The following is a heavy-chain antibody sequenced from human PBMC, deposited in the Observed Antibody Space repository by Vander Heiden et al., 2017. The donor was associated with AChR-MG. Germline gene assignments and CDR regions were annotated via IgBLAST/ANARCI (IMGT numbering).Heavy chain of an antibody. V-gene: IGHV6-1*01. J-gene: IGHJ6*02. CDR3: ARSFSESRPVRGDTYYYYGMDV. Sequence: QVQLQQSGPGLVKPSQTLSLTCAISGDSVSSNSAAWNWIRQSPSRGLEWLGRTYYRSKWYNDYAVSVKSRITINPDTSKNQFSLQLNSVTTEDTAVYYCARSFSESRPVRGDTYYYYGMDVWGQGTTVTVSS. CDR1: GDSVSSNSAA. CDR2: TYYRSKWYN. D-gene: IGHD4-17*01.